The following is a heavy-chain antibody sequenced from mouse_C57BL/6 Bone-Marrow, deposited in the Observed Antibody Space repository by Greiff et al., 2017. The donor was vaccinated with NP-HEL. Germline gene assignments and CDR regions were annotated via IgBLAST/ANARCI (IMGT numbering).Heavy chain of an antibody. J-gene: IGHJ4*01. V-gene: IGHV1-50*01. Sequence: QVQLQQPGAELVKPGASVKLSCKASGYTFTSYWMQWVKQRPGQGLEWIGEIDPSDSYTNYNQKFKGKATLTGDTSSSTAYMQLSSLTSEDSAVYYCARGGGAKAMDYWGQGTSVTVSS. CDR2: IDPSDSYT. CDR3: ARGGGAKAMDY. CDR1: GYTFTSYW.